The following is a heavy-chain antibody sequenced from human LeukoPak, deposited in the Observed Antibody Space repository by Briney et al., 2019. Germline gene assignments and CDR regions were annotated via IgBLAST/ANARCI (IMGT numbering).Heavy chain of an antibody. Sequence: GASVKVSCKASGYTFTSYAMNWVRQAPGQGLEWMGWITPIFGTANFAQKFQGRVSITADESTSTAFMELSSLRSEDTAVYYCAREWGLESSGYYYAYWGQGTLVTVSS. J-gene: IGHJ4*02. V-gene: IGHV1-69*13. D-gene: IGHD3-22*01. CDR2: ITPIFGTA. CDR3: AREWGLESSGYYYAY. CDR1: GYTFTSYA.